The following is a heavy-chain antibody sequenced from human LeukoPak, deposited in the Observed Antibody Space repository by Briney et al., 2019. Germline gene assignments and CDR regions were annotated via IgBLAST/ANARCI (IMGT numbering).Heavy chain of an antibody. J-gene: IGHJ4*02. Sequence: GGSLRLSCAASGFTFSSYEMNWVRQAPGKGLEWVSYISSSGSTIHYADSVKGRFTISRDNAKNSLYLQMNSLRAEDTAIYYCARENHCSGGSRPIHYWGQGTLVTVSS. CDR2: ISSSGSTI. CDR3: ARENHCSGGSRPIHY. CDR1: GFTFSSYE. D-gene: IGHD2-15*01. V-gene: IGHV3-48*03.